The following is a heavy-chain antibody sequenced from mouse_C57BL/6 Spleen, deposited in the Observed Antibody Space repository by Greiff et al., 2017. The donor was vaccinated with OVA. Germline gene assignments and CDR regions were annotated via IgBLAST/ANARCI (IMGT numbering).Heavy chain of an antibody. V-gene: IGHV6-3*01. CDR2: IRLKSDNYAT. D-gene: IGHD4-1*01. CDR1: GFTFSNYW. Sequence: EVKLVESGGGLVQPGGSMKLSCVASGFTFSNYWMNWVRQSPEKGLEWVAQIRLKSDNYATHYAESVKGRFTITRDDSKSSVYLQMNNLRDEDTGIYYCAGRNWDAMDYWGQGTSVTVSS. CDR3: AGRNWDAMDY. J-gene: IGHJ4*01.